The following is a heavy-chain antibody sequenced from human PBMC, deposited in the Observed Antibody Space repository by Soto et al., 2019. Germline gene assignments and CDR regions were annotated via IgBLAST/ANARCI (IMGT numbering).Heavy chain of an antibody. CDR1: GFTFHSHA. J-gene: IGHJ6*02. V-gene: IGHV3-30-3*01. CDR2: ISYDGSNK. Sequence: LILSREASGFTFHSHAMHCVRPVSGNGVEWLAGISYDGSNKYYADSVKGRFTISRDNSKNTLYLQMNSLRAEDTAVYYCARPNYYDSSGYYPSKPYYYYGMDVWGQGTTVTVS. CDR3: ARPNYYDSSGYYPSKPYYYYGMDV. D-gene: IGHD3-22*01.